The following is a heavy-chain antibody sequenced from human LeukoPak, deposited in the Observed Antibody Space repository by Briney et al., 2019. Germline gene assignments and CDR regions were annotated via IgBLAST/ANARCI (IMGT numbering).Heavy chain of an antibody. J-gene: IGHJ3*02. D-gene: IGHD4-23*01. CDR3: ARARGYGGNKGTAFDI. Sequence: GGSLRLSCAASGFTFSDYYMSWIRQAPGKGLEWVSYISSSSSYTNYAHSVKGRFTISRDNAKNSLYLQMNSLRAEDTAVYYCARARGYGGNKGTAFDIWGQGTMVTVSS. V-gene: IGHV3-11*06. CDR2: ISSSSSYT. CDR1: GFTFSDYY.